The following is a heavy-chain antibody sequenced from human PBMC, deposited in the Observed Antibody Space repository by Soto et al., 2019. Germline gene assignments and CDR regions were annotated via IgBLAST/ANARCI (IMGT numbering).Heavy chain of an antibody. Sequence: QVQLPESGPGLVKPSQTLSLTCTVSGGSINTVGYYWGWIRHLPGEGLEWIGHIFYPGTAYYNPLLRSRVSVSNDTAANQFSLPLYPLTAADTAMYDCATLLDDTPETFFNGFDPWGQGILVTVSS. CDR3: ATLLDDTPETFFNGFDP. V-gene: IGHV4-31*03. J-gene: IGHJ5*02. D-gene: IGHD2-15*01. CDR2: IFYPGTA. CDR1: GGSINTVGYY.